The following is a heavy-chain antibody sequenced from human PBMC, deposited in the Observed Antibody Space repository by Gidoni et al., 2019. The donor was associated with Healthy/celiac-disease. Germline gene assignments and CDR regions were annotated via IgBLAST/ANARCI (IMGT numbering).Heavy chain of an antibody. CDR3: ARGDTYYDFWSGYSRSNWFDP. CDR2: INHSGST. D-gene: IGHD3-3*01. J-gene: IGHJ5*02. V-gene: IGHV4-34*01. CDR1: GGSFSGYY. Sequence: QVQLQQWGAGLLKPSETLSLTCAVYGGSFSGYYWSWIRQPPGKGLEWIGEINHSGSTNYNPSLKSRVTISVDTSKNQFSLKLSSVTAGDTAVYYCARGDTYYDFWSGYSRSNWFDPWGQGTLVTVSS.